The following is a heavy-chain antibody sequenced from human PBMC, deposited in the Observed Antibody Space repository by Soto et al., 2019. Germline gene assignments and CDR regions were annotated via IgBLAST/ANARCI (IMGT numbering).Heavy chain of an antibody. J-gene: IGHJ6*02. Sequence: QVQLVQSGAEVKKPGSSVKVSCKASGGTFSSYAISWVRQAPGQGLEWMGGIIPIFGTANYAQKFQGRVTITADESTSTAYMELSSLRSEDTAVYYCATKMGGSSWFNHYYYGMDVWGQGTTVTVSS. CDR2: IIPIFGTA. CDR3: ATKMGGSSWFNHYYYGMDV. D-gene: IGHD6-13*01. CDR1: GGTFSSYA. V-gene: IGHV1-69*01.